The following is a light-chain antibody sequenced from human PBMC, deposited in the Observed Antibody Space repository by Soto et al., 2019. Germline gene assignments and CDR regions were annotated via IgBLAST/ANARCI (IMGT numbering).Light chain of an antibody. CDR2: DVY. Sequence: QSALTQPPSASGSPGQSVTISCTGTSSDVGGYNYVSWYQQHPGKAPKLMIYDVYKRPSGVPDRFSGSKSGNTASLTVSGRQAEDEADYYCSSYAGTHIVFGTGTKVTVL. J-gene: IGLJ1*01. CDR1: SSDVGGYNY. CDR3: SSYAGTHIV. V-gene: IGLV2-8*01.